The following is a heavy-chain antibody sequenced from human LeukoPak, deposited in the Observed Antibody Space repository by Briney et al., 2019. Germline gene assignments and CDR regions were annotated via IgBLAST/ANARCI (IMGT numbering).Heavy chain of an antibody. CDR3: AKDHLPGIVVADRDY. D-gene: IGHD6-19*01. CDR1: GFIFSRYG. V-gene: IGHV3-23*01. J-gene: IGHJ4*02. CDR2: ISGSGGTT. Sequence: GGTLRLSCAASGFIFSRYGMSWVRQAPGKGLEWVSAISGSGGTTYYADSVKGRFTISRDNSKNTLYLQINSLRAEDTAVYYCAKDHLPGIVVADRDYWGQGALVTVSS.